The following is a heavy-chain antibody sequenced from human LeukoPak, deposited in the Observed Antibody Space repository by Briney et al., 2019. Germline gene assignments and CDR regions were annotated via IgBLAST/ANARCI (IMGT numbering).Heavy chain of an antibody. J-gene: IGHJ4*02. Sequence: ASVKVSCKASGYTFTSYGISWVRQAPGQGLEWMGWISAYNGNTNYAQKLQGRVTMTTDTSTSTAYMELRSLRSDDTAVYYCARDTLVSGSHYNGGSFDYWGQGTLVTVSS. CDR1: GYTFTSYG. V-gene: IGHV1-18*01. CDR3: ARDTLVSGSHYNGGSFDY. D-gene: IGHD3-10*01. CDR2: ISAYNGNT.